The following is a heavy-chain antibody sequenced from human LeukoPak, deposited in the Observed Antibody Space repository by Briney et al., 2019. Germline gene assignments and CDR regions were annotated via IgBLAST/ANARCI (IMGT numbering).Heavy chain of an antibody. V-gene: IGHV3-23*01. Sequence: GGSLRLSCAASGFTFNNYGMSWVRQAPGKGLEWVSTITGSGGSTYYADSVKGRFTISRDNAKNSLYLQMNSLRAEDTAVYYCAELGITMIGGVWGKGTTVTISS. CDR2: ITGSGGST. J-gene: IGHJ6*04. CDR3: AELGITMIGGV. D-gene: IGHD3-10*02. CDR1: GFTFNNYG.